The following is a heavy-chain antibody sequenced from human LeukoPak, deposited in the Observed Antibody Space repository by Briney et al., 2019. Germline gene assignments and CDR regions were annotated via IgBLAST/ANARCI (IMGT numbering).Heavy chain of an antibody. Sequence: SETLSLTCTIFGDSVSRSDSYWGWIRQPPGKGLEWIGTIYYSGRTYYSPSLKSRVTLSVDMSNNQFSLTLSSVTAADTALYFCARRRYYDSSGYLEWGQGTLVTVSS. D-gene: IGHD3-22*01. CDR1: GDSVSRSDSY. J-gene: IGHJ1*01. CDR3: ARRRYYDSSGYLE. V-gene: IGHV4-39*01. CDR2: IYYSGRT.